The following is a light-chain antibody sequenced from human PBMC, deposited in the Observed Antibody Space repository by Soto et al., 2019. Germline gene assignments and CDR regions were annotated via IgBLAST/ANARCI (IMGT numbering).Light chain of an antibody. Sequence: EIVLTQSPGTLSLSPGERATLSCRASQSVSSSYLAWYQQKPGQAPRLLIYGASSRATGIPDRFSGSGSGTDITLTISGLEPEDIAVYYRQIYGSSRTVGQGTKFEIK. CDR1: QSVSSSY. V-gene: IGKV3-20*01. CDR3: QIYGSSRT. CDR2: GAS. J-gene: IGKJ1*01.